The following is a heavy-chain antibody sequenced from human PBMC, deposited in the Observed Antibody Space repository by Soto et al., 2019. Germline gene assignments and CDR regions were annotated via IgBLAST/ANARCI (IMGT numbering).Heavy chain of an antibody. CDR1: GGSFSGYY. V-gene: IGHV4-34*01. J-gene: IGHJ5*02. CDR3: ARGQTYYDFWSGYYRPSHWFDP. CDR2: INHSGST. D-gene: IGHD3-3*01. Sequence: ASETLSLTCAVYGGSFSGYYWSWIRQPPGKGLEWIGEINHSGSTNYNPSLKSRVTISVDTSKNQFSLKLSSVTAADTAVYYCARGQTYYDFWSGYYRPSHWFDPWGQGTLVTVSS.